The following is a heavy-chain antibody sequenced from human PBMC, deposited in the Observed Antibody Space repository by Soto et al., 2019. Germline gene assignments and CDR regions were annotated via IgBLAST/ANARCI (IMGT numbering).Heavy chain of an antibody. CDR1: GFTFRSYV. J-gene: IGHJ1*01. CDR3: ARWGTAGGLDV. D-gene: IGHD3-16*01. V-gene: IGHV3-30*19. Sequence: QVQLVESGGGVVQPGTSLRVSCVGSGFTFRSYVIHWVRQAPGKGLEWVALASDDGSDNDYGDSVRGRFTISKDNSRNTVDLQMDSLRLEDTALYYCARWGTAGGLDVWGQGTLVSVSS. CDR2: ASDDGSDN.